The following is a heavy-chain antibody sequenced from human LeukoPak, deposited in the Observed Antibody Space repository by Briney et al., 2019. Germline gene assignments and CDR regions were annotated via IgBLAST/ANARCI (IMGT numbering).Heavy chain of an antibody. CDR2: IYVTGT. CDR1: GGSIGTYY. CDR3: ARHIGGGIEDMDV. Sequence: SETLSLTCTVSGGSIGTYYWSWIRQSPGKGLEWIGYIYVTGTRYNPYLQSRVTISVDRSRNQFFLKMSSVTAADTAVYYCARHIGGGIEDMDVWGKGTKVIVSS. D-gene: IGHD3-16*02. J-gene: IGHJ6*03. V-gene: IGHV4-59*08.